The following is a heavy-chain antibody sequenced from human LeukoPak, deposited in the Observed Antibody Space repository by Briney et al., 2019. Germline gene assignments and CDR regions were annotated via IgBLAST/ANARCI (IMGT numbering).Heavy chain of an antibody. Sequence: GPPKLLRSSSGITLNRYALSRVPQAPRKGPGVVSAFCGSWCSTYYADSVKGRFTISRDNSKNTLYLQMNSLRAEDTAVYYCASQGAPYDFWSGYYLLRYFDYWGQGTLVTVSS. V-gene: IGHV3-23*01. CDR2: FCGSWCST. D-gene: IGHD3-3*01. J-gene: IGHJ4*02. CDR1: GITLNRYA. CDR3: ASQGAPYDFWSGYYLLRYFDY.